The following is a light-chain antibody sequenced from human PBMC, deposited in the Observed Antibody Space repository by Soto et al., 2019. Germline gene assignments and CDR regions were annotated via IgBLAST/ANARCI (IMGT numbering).Light chain of an antibody. CDR3: QQYNNWPPWT. Sequence: EIVMTQSPAALSVSPGERATLSCKASQTVSSNLAWYQQKPGQAPRLLIYNASTRATGIPARFSGSGSGPDFTLTISSLQSEDFAIYYCQQYNNWPPWTFGQGTKVESK. CDR1: QTVSSN. J-gene: IGKJ1*01. CDR2: NAS. V-gene: IGKV3-15*01.